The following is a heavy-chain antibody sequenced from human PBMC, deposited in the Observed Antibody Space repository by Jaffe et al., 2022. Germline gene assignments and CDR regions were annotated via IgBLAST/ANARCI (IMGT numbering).Heavy chain of an antibody. CDR2: ISSSSSTI. J-gene: IGHJ3*02. CDR1: GFTFSSYS. D-gene: IGHD3-9*01. Sequence: EVQLVESGGGLVQPGGSLRLSCAASGFTFSSYSMNWVRQAPGKGLEWVSYISSSSSTIYYADSVKGRFTISRDNAKNSLYLQMNSLRAEDTAVYYCAHYDILNHDAFDIWGQGTMVTVSS. V-gene: IGHV3-48*01. CDR3: AHYDILNHDAFDI.